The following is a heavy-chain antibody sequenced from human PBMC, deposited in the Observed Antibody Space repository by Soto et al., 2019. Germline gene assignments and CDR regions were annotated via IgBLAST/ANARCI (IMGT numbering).Heavy chain of an antibody. CDR2: IYYSGST. V-gene: IGHV4-31*03. Sequence: PSETLSLTCTVSGGSISSGGYYWSWIRKHPGKGLEWIGYIYYSGSTYYNPSLKSRVTISVDTSKNQFSLKLSSVTAADTAVYYCARGRGNYALYYYYYYMDVWGKGTTVTVSS. CDR1: GGSISSGGYY. J-gene: IGHJ6*03. D-gene: IGHD4-4*01. CDR3: ARGRGNYALYYYYYYMDV.